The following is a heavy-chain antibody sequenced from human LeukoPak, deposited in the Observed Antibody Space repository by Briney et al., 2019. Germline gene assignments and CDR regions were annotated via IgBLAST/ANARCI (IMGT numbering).Heavy chain of an antibody. CDR2: ISWNSGSI. D-gene: IGHD3-3*01. J-gene: IGHJ6*04. CDR3: AKEGAWYFWSGWDV. CDR1: GFTFDDYA. V-gene: IGHV3-9*01. Sequence: GGSLRLSCAASGFTFDDYAMHWVRQAPGKGLEWVSGISWNSGSIGYADSVKGRFTISRDNAKNSLYLQMNSLRAEDTALYYCAKEGAWYFWSGWDVWGKGTTVTVSS.